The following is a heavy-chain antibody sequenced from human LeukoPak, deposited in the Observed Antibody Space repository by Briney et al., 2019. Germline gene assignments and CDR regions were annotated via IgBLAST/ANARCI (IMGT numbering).Heavy chain of an antibody. CDR3: ARAFTIFGVVIRYYFDY. CDR1: GGSFSGYY. Sequence: SETLSLTCALYGGSFSGYYWSWVRQPPGDGLKWIGEINHSGSTNDNPSLTCRATISVDTYKNQFSRKLSSVTAADTAVYYCARAFTIFGVVIRYYFDYWGQGTLVTVSS. V-gene: IGHV4-34*04. CDR2: INHSGST. D-gene: IGHD3-3*01. J-gene: IGHJ4*02.